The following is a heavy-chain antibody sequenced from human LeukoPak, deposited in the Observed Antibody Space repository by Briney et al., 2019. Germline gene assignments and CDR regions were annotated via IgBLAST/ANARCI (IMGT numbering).Heavy chain of an antibody. CDR1: GGSFSGHY. CDR3: VRNFDY. Sequence: SETLSLTCVVYGGSFSGHYWSWIRQPPGKGPEWIGDINQSGRANYNPSLKSQVTISIDTSKNQLSLNLNSVTAADTAVYYCVRNFDYWGQGTLVTVSS. CDR2: INQSGRA. J-gene: IGHJ4*02. V-gene: IGHV4-34*01.